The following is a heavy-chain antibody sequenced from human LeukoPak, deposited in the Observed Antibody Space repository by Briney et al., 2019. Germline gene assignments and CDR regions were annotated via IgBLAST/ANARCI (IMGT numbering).Heavy chain of an antibody. V-gene: IGHV4-59*11. CDR3: ARDPTTVTKGFDI. J-gene: IGHJ3*02. Sequence: SSETLSLTCIVSGASFSSHYWTWIRQPPGKGLEWIGYISYTGSTNYNPSLKGRVTISVDTSKNQFSLKLSSVTAADTAVYNCARDPTTVTKGFDIWGQGTMVTVSS. CDR1: GASFSSHY. CDR2: ISYTGST. D-gene: IGHD4-17*01.